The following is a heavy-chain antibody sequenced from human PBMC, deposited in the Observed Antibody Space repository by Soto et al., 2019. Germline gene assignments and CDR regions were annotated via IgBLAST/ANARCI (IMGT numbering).Heavy chain of an antibody. V-gene: IGHV3-74*01. CDR2: ISDDGSTA. CDR3: ARGPRVSSTGTGSH. D-gene: IGHD1-1*01. CDR1: GFTFSAYW. Sequence: GGSLRLSCSVSGFTFSAYWMHWVRQVPGKGLTWVSRISDDGSTATYADSVKGRFVISRDNAKNSLYLEMNTLRADDSGLYYCARGPRVSSTGTGSHWGRGTLVTVSS. J-gene: IGHJ4*02.